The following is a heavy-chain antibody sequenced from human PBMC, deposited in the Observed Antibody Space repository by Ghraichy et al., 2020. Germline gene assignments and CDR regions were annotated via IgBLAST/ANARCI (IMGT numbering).Heavy chain of an antibody. CDR2: IYYSGST. D-gene: IGHD6-19*01. CDR3: AREDYSSGWYGNFQH. J-gene: IGHJ1*01. Sequence: ETLSLTCTVSGDSVSSSIYYWSWIRQPPGKGLEWIGYIYYSGSTNYNPSLKSRVTISVDTSKNQFSLKLTSVTAADTAVYYCAREDYSSGWYGNFQHWGQGTLVTVSS. CDR1: GDSVSSSIYY. V-gene: IGHV4-61*01.